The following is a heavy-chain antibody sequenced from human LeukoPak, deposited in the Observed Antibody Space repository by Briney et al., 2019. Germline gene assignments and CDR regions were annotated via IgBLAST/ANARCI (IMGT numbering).Heavy chain of an antibody. CDR3: ARAKGDYVPYYFDY. Sequence: GGSLRLSCAASGFTVSSNYMSWVRQAPGKGLVWVSVIYSGGSTYYADSVKGRFTISRHNSKNTLYLQMNSLRAEDTAVYYCARAKGDYVPYYFDYWGQGTLVTVSS. CDR2: IYSGGST. D-gene: IGHD4-17*01. CDR1: GFTVSSNY. V-gene: IGHV3-53*04. J-gene: IGHJ4*02.